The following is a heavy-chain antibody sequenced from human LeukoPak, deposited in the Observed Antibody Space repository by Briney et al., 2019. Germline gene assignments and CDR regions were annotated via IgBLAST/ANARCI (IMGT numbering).Heavy chain of an antibody. V-gene: IGHV4-39*01. CDR3: ARGGWLPCFDY. Sequence: SETLSLTCTVSGGSIRSSYYYWGWIRQPPGTGLEWIGSIYDSGSTYYNPSLKSRVTISVDTSKNQFSLKLNSVTAADTAVYYCARGGWLPCFDYWGQGTLVTVSS. CDR1: GGSIRSSYYY. CDR2: IYDSGST. J-gene: IGHJ4*02. D-gene: IGHD3-22*01.